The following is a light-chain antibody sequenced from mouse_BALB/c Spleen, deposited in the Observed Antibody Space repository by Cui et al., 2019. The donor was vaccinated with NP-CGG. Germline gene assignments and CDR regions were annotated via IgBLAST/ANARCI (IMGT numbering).Light chain of an antibody. CDR3: AQWYINHWV. CDR2: GTN. V-gene: IGLV1*01. J-gene: IGLJ1*01. CDR1: TGAVTTSNY. Sequence: QAVVTQESALTTSPGETVTLTCHSSTGAVTTSNYANWVQEKPDHLFTGLIGGTNNRAPGVPARFSGSLIGDKAALTSTGAQTEDEAIYFCAQWYINHWVFGGGTKLTVL.